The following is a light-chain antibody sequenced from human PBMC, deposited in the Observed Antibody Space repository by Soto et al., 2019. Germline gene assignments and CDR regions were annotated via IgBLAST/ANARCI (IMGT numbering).Light chain of an antibody. V-gene: IGLV1-44*01. CDR2: SND. CDR3: AAWDDSLNGVV. CDR1: SSNIGSNT. J-gene: IGLJ2*01. Sequence: QSVLTQPPSASGTPGQRVTISCSGTSSNIGSNTVNWYQQLPGTTPTLLIYSNDHRPSGVPDRFSGSKSGTSASLAISGLQYEDEADYYCAAWDDSLNGVVFGGGTQLTVL.